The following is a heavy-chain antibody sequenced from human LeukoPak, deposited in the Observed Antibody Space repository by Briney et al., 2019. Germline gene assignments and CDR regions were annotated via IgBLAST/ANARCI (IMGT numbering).Heavy chain of an antibody. J-gene: IGHJ3*02. D-gene: IGHD3-22*01. V-gene: IGHV4-61*02. CDR1: GGSMTSGSYY. Sequence: PSETLSLTCTVSGGSMTSGSYYWSWIRQPAGKGLEWIGRIYTSGSTNYNPSLKSRVTISVDTSKNQFSLKLTSVTAADTAVYYCARGPYKYDGSGAFDIWGQGTKVTVSS. CDR3: ARGPYKYDGSGAFDI. CDR2: IYTSGST.